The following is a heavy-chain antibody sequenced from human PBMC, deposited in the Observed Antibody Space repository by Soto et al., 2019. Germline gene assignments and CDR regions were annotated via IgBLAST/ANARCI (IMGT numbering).Heavy chain of an antibody. Sequence: EVQLVESGGGLVQPGGSLRLSCAASGFTFINYWMHWVRQAPGKGLVWVSRINRDTSSTTYANSVKGRFTISSNNDKNTRYLQMNSLTAEDTAVYYCARDPRYSSTFYGLDSWGQGTLVAVSS. CDR3: ARDPRYSSTFYGLDS. CDR2: INRDTSST. J-gene: IGHJ4*02. V-gene: IGHV3-74*01. CDR1: GFTFINYW. D-gene: IGHD6-13*01.